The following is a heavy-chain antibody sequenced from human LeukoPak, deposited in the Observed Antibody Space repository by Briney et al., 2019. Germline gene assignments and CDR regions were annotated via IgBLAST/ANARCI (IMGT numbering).Heavy chain of an antibody. Sequence: PGGSLRLSCAASGVTFSDSAMTWVRQVPVKGLEWVSSMSSSGSYIYYADSVKGRFTISRDNAKNSLYLQMNSLRADDTAVYHCARGAGTIFGEYYYYMDVWGKGTAVTVSS. CDR3: ARGAGTIFGEYYYYMDV. CDR1: GVTFSDSA. J-gene: IGHJ6*03. CDR2: MSSSGSYI. D-gene: IGHD3-3*01. V-gene: IGHV3-21*01.